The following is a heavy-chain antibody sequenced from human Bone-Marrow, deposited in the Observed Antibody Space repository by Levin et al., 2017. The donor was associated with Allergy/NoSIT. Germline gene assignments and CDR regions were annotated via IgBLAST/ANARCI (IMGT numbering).Heavy chain of an antibody. J-gene: IGHJ4*02. CDR1: GFSLSTPGMG. CDR2: IYWDDDT. CDR3: ARRRGSDGSSYFDY. Sequence: KWSGPTLVKPTQTLALTCSFSGFSLSTPGMGMGWIRQPPGKALEWLALIYWDDDTRYSPSLKSRLTITRDTSKTQVVLIMTNMDPVDTATYYCARRRGSDGSSYFDYWGQGTLVTVSS. D-gene: IGHD2-15*01. V-gene: IGHV2-5*02.